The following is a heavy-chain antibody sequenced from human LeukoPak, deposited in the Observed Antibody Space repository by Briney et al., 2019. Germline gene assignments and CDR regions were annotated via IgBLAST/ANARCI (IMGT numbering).Heavy chain of an antibody. V-gene: IGHV4-38-2*02. CDR2: IYHDGNT. Sequence: SETLSLTCSVSGYSISSGYYWGWIRQPPGKGLEWIGNIYHDGNTYYNPSLKSRVTISVDTSKNQFSLRLSSVTAADTAVYYCARDGGITSKFTFDYWGQGTLVTVSS. CDR1: GYSISSGYY. D-gene: IGHD3-10*01. CDR3: ARDGGITSKFTFDY. J-gene: IGHJ4*02.